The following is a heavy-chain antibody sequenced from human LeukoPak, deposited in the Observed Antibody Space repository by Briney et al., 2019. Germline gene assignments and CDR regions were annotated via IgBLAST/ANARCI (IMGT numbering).Heavy chain of an antibody. CDR3: ARETDFLTASHYYYDY. CDR2: VKRDGSEK. D-gene: IGHD3-9*01. Sequence: GGSLRLSCAASGFTFSTYWMSWVRQAPGKGLEWVANVKRDGSEKYYVASVKGRFTISRDNAKNSLYLQMNSLRAEDTAVYYCARETDFLTASHYYYDYWGQGTPVTVSS. J-gene: IGHJ4*02. CDR1: GFTFSTYW. V-gene: IGHV3-7*04.